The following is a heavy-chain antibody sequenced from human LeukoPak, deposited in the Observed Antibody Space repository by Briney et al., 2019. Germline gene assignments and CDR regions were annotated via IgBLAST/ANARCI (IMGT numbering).Heavy chain of an antibody. CDR3: ASGSYFDWFHFDS. D-gene: IGHD3-9*01. CDR1: GDSVSSGTYY. J-gene: IGHJ4*02. CDR2: IYSSGST. Sequence: SETLSLTCTVSGDSVSSGTYYWSWIRQPPGKGLEWIGYIYSSGSTNYNPSLNSRVTISVDTSKNQFSLKLSSVTAADTAVYYCASGSYFDWFHFDSWGQGTLVTVSS. V-gene: IGHV4-61*01.